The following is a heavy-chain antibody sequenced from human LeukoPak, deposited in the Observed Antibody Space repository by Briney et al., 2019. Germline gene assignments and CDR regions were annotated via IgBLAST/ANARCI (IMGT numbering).Heavy chain of an antibody. CDR3: ARDWGSIKVITDY. CDR2: ISSNSDNT. D-gene: IGHD3-16*01. V-gene: IGHV1-18*01. CDR1: GYTFTSYG. Sequence: GASVNVPCKATGYTFTSYGISWVRQAPGQGLEWMGWISSNSDNTNYAQKLQGRVTMTTDTSTSTAYMELRSLRSDDTAVYYCARDWGSIKVITDYWGQGTLVTVSS. J-gene: IGHJ4*02.